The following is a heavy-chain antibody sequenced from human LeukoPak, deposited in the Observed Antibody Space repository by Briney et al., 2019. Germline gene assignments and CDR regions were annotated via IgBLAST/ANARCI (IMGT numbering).Heavy chain of an antibody. D-gene: IGHD3-10*01. Sequence: GGSLRLPCGASGFTFSSYWMSWVRQAPGKGLEWVANIKPDGSEKHYVDSVKGRLTIARDNAKNSLFLQMNSLRAEDTAVYYCARGDYYGSGSYYHDAFDIWGQGTMVTVSS. CDR1: GFTFSSYW. J-gene: IGHJ3*02. CDR3: ARGDYYGSGSYYHDAFDI. CDR2: IKPDGSEK. V-gene: IGHV3-7*03.